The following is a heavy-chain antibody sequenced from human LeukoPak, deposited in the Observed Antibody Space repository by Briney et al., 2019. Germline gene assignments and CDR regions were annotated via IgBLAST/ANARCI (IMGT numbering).Heavy chain of an antibody. CDR3: ASETVVRDALDH. V-gene: IGHV3-7*01. D-gene: IGHD2-2*01. CDR2: IKQDGEEN. Sequence: PGGSLRLSCAASGFTFSRFWMSWVRQAPGKGLEWVANIKQDGEENFYVDSVKGRFTISRDNAKNSLYLQMNSLRAEDTAVYYCASETVVRDALDHWDQGTLVTVSS. J-gene: IGHJ5*02. CDR1: GFTFSRFW.